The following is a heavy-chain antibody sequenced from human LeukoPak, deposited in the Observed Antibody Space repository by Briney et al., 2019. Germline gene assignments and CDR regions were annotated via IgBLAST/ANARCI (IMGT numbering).Heavy chain of an antibody. CDR1: GFTFSNYA. CDR2: ISGSGGST. J-gene: IGHJ4*02. V-gene: IGHV3-23*01. CDR3: AKGSGYGSGWYYFDY. D-gene: IGHD6-19*01. Sequence: GGSLRLSCAASGFTFSNYAMNWVRQAREKGLEWVSAISGSGGSTDYTDSVKGRFTISRDNSNNTLYLQMNSLRAEDTAVYYCAKGSGYGSGWYYFDYWGRGTLVTVSS.